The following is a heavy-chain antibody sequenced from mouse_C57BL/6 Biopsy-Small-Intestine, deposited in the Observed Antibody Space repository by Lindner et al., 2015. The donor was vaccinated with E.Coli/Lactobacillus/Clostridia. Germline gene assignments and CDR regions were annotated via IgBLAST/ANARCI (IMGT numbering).Heavy chain of an antibody. D-gene: IGHD2-4*01. CDR1: GYTFTGYR. J-gene: IGHJ2*01. CDR2: ILPGSTGT. CDR3: AREGDYDYDVVDY. V-gene: IGHV1-9*01. Sequence: VQLQESGAEVMKPGASVKLSCKATGYTFTGYRIEWVKQRPGHGLEWIGEILPGSTGTKYNERFKGKATFTADTSSNTAYMQLSSLTTEDSAIYYCAREGDYDYDVVDYWGQGTTLTVSS.